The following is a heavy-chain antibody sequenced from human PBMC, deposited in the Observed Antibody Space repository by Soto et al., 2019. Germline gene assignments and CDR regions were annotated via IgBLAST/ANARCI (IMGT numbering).Heavy chain of an antibody. D-gene: IGHD5-18*01. Sequence: PSDTLSLTCTVSGGSISSYYWSWIRQPPGKGLEWIGYIYYSGSTNYNPSLKSRVTISVDTSKNQFSLKLSSVTAADTAVYYCAKGRGYSYGYPEGRYFDYWGQGTLVTVSS. CDR1: GGSISSYY. J-gene: IGHJ4*02. V-gene: IGHV4-59*01. CDR3: AKGRGYSYGYPEGRYFDY. CDR2: IYYSGST.